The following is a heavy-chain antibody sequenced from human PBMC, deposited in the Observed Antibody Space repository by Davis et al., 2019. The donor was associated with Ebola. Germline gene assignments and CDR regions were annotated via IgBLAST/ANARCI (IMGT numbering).Heavy chain of an antibody. Sequence: GESLKISCAASGFTFSSYWMSWVRQAPGKGLEWVANIKQDGSEKYYVDSVKGRFTISRDNAKNSLYLQMNSLRAEDTAVYYCARGRSGGIFDYWSPGTRVTVSS. CDR2: IKQDGSEK. CDR1: GFTFSSYW. CDR3: ARGRSGGIFDY. J-gene: IGHJ4*01. D-gene: IGHD3-16*01. V-gene: IGHV3-7*01.